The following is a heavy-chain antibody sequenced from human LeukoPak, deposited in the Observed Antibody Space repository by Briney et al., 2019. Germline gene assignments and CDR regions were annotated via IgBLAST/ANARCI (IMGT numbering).Heavy chain of an antibody. V-gene: IGHV3-23*01. D-gene: IGHD6-13*01. CDR1: GFNFRAYW. Sequence: PGGSLRLSCTTSGFNFRAYWMGWVRQAPGKGLEWVSAISGSGGSTYYADSVKGRFTISRDNSKNTLYLQMNSLRAEDTAVYYCAKDSSSSWGSFDYWGQGTLVTVST. CDR3: AKDSSSSWGSFDY. J-gene: IGHJ4*02. CDR2: ISGSGGST.